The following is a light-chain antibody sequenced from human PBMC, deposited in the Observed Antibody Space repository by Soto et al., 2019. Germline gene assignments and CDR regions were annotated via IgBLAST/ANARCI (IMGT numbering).Light chain of an antibody. V-gene: IGLV1-40*01. J-gene: IGLJ7*01. CDR3: QSYDSSPIGTV. CDR1: SSNIGAGYD. Sequence: QSVLTQPPSVSGAPGQRVTISCTGSSSNIGAGYDVHWYQQLPGTAPKLLIYGNSNRPSGVPDRFSGSKSGSSASLAITDLHAEDEADYSCQSYDSSPIGTVFGGGTHLTVL. CDR2: GNS.